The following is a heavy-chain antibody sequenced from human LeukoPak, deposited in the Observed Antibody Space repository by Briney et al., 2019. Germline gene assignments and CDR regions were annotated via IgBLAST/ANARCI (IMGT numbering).Heavy chain of an antibody. CDR3: ARAVAAAGGPFDY. J-gene: IGHJ4*02. D-gene: IGHD6-13*01. V-gene: IGHV4-30-2*01. CDR2: IYHSGST. CDR1: GGSISSGGYS. Sequence: PSETLSLTCAVSGGSISSGGYSWSWIRQPPGKGLEWIGYIYHSGSTYYNPSLKSRVTISEDRSKNQFSLKLSSVTAADTAVYYCARAVAAAGGPFDYWGQGTLVTVSS.